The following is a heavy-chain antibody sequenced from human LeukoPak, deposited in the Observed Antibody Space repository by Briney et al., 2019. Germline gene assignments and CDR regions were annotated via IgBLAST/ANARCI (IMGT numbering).Heavy chain of an antibody. J-gene: IGHJ3*01. CDR1: GYTFTSYD. Sequence: GASVKVSCKASGYTFTSYDINWVRQATGQGLEWMGWMNPNSGNTGYAQKFQGRVTMTRNTSISTAYMELRSLTSDDTAVYYCARAAAGGPLNALHSWGPGTVVTVSS. CDR2: MNPNSGNT. CDR3: ARAAAGGPLNALHS. V-gene: IGHV1-8*01. D-gene: IGHD6-13*01.